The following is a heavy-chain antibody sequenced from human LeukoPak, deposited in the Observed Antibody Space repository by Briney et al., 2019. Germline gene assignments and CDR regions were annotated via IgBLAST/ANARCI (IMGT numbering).Heavy chain of an antibody. CDR3: ARTLGSSSTSSALDN. J-gene: IGHJ4*02. CDR1: GFTFSNYW. CDR2: IKQDGSGK. D-gene: IGHD2-2*01. V-gene: IGHV3-7*01. Sequence: GGSLRLSFAASGFTFSNYWMTWVRQSPGKGLEWVANIKQDGSGKYYVDSVTGRFTISRDNAKNSLYLQMNTLRADDTASYYCARTLGSSSTSSALDNWGQGTLVTVSS.